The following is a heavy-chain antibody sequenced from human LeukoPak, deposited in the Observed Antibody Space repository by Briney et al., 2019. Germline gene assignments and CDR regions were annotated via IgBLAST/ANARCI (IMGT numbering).Heavy chain of an antibody. CDR3: ARDRHASSGWTGEFDY. CDR1: GYIFSSYG. CDR2: IIAYNGNT. J-gene: IGHJ4*02. Sequence: ASVKVSCKASGYIFSSYGISWVRQAPGQGLEWMGWIIAYNGNTKYAQKFQGRVTMTTDTSTSTGYMELRSLRSDDTAVYYCARDRHASSGWTGEFDYWGQGTLVTVSS. D-gene: IGHD6-19*01. V-gene: IGHV1-18*01.